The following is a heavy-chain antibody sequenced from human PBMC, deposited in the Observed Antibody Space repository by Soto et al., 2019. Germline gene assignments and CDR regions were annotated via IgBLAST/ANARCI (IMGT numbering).Heavy chain of an antibody. Sequence: QVQLQESGPGLVKPSETLSLTCTVSGGSISSYYWSWIRQPPGKGLEWIGDIYYSGSTNYNPSLKSRVTISVDTSKNQFSLKLSSVTAADTAVYYCARDFYGDYTGWFDPWGQGTLVTVSS. J-gene: IGHJ5*02. D-gene: IGHD4-17*01. V-gene: IGHV4-59*01. CDR2: IYYSGST. CDR3: ARDFYGDYTGWFDP. CDR1: GGSISSYY.